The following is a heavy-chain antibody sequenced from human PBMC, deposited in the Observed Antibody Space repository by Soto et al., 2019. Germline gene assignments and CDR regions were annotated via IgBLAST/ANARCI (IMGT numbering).Heavy chain of an antibody. CDR1: GGSISYYY. CDR3: ARESREYYFDY. J-gene: IGHJ4*02. Sequence: QVQLQASGPGLVKPSETLSLTCTVSGGSISYYYWSWIRQPPGKGLEWIGYIYYSGITNYNPSLKSRVTISIDTAKNQFSLRLSSVTAADTAVYYCARESREYYFDYWGQGTLVTVSS. CDR2: IYYSGIT. V-gene: IGHV4-59*01.